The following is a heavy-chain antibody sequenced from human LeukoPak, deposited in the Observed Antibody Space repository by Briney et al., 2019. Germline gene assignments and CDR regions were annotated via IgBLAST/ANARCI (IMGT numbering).Heavy chain of an antibody. CDR1: GFTFSSYS. CDR3: ARVYLGYCSSTSCYPDY. CDR2: ISSSSSYI. D-gene: IGHD2-2*01. J-gene: IGHJ4*02. V-gene: IGHV3-21*01. Sequence: GGSLRLSYAASGFTFSSYSMNWVRQAPGKGLEWVSSISSSSSYIYYADSVKGRFTISRDNAKNSLYLQMNSLRAEDTAVYYCARVYLGYCSSTSCYPDYWGQGTLVTVSS.